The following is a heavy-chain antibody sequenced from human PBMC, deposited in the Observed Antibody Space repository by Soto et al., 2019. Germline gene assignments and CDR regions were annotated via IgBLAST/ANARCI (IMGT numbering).Heavy chain of an antibody. V-gene: IGHV3-64*01. CDR2: ISSNGVGT. CDR1: GFTLSGYA. CDR3: ARRARPDFYYMDV. Sequence: EVQLAESGGGLAQPGGSLRLSCAASGFTLSGYAMDWVRQAPGKGLEYVSGISSNGVGTYYANSVQGRFTISRDNSKNTVYLQMGSLRPEDMAVYYCARRARPDFYYMDVWGKGNQVTVSS. J-gene: IGHJ6*03. D-gene: IGHD6-6*01.